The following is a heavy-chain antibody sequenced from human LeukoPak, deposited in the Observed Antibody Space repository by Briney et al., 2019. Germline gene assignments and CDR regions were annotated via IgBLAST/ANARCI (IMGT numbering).Heavy chain of an antibody. CDR1: GGSISSSSYY. J-gene: IGHJ4*02. CDR2: IYYSGST. CDR3: ARHEVIVGTTNRFDY. Sequence: SETLSLTCTVSGGSISSSSYYWGWIRQPPGKGLEWIGSIYYSGSTYYNPSLKSRVTISVDTSKNQFSLKLSSVTAADTAVYYCARHEVIVGTTNRFDYWGQGTLVTVSS. D-gene: IGHD1-26*01. V-gene: IGHV4-39*01.